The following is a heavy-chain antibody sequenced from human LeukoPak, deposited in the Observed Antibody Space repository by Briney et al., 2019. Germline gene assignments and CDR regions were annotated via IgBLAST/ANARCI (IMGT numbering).Heavy chain of an antibody. V-gene: IGHV4-30-2*01. CDR1: GGSISSGGYS. J-gene: IGHJ3*02. D-gene: IGHD5-12*01. CDR2: IYHSGST. Sequence: SQTLSLTCAVSGGSISSGGYSWSWIRQPPGKGLEWIGYIYHSGSTYYNPSLKSRVTISVDRSKNQFSLKLSSVTAADTAVYYCARTLRCGAFDIWGQGTMVTVSS. CDR3: ARTLRCGAFDI.